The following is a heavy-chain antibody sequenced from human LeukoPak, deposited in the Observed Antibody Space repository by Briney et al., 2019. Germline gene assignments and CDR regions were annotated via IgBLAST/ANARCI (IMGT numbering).Heavy chain of an antibody. CDR2: INPNSGGT. Sequence: GASVKVSCKASGNTFTGYYIHWVRQAPGQGLEWVGWINPNSGGTNYAQNFQGRVTMTRDTSISTAYMELSSLKSDDTAVYYCARGDAFDIWGQGTMVTVSS. CDR1: GNTFTGYY. V-gene: IGHV1-2*02. J-gene: IGHJ3*02. CDR3: ARGDAFDI.